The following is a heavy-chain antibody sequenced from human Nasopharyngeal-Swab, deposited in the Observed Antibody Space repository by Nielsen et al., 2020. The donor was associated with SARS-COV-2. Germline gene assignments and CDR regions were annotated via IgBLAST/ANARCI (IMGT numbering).Heavy chain of an antibody. CDR1: GFTFSSYA. Sequence: LKISCAASGFTFSSYAMHWVRQAPGKGLEWVAVISYDGSNKYYADSVKGRFTISRDNSKNTLYLQMNSLRAEDTAVYYCGASSRAFDIWGQGTMVTVSS. CDR2: ISYDGSNK. J-gene: IGHJ3*02. D-gene: IGHD6-13*01. V-gene: IGHV3-30-3*01. CDR3: GASSRAFDI.